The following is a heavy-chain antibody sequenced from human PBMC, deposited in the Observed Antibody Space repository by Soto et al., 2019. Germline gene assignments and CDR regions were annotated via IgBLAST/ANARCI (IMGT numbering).Heavy chain of an antibody. CDR1: GYTFTGYY. J-gene: IGHJ4*02. V-gene: IGHV1-2*02. CDR3: ARPEYYYDSSGYDY. Sequence: ASVKVSCKASGYTFTGYYMHWVRQAPGQGLEWMGWINPNSGGTNYAQKFQGRVTMTRDTSISTAYMELRWLRSDDTAVYYCARPEYYYDSSGYDYWGQGTLVTVSS. D-gene: IGHD3-22*01. CDR2: INPNSGGT.